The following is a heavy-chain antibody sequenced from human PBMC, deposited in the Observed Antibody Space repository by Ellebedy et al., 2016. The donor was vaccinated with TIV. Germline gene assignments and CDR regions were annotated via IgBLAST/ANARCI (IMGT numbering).Heavy chain of an antibody. J-gene: IGHJ4*02. CDR1: GYSFIGYY. V-gene: IGHV1-2*02. CDR2: ITPNTGGT. CDR3: ARDPGYCKSTSCYNLDFFDF. D-gene: IGHD2-2*02. Sequence: ASVKVSCKASGYSFIGYYLHWVRQAPGQGFEWMGWITPNTGGTDYAQKFQDRVKMTRDTSLTTAYMELSSLRPDDGAVYFCARDPGYCKSTSCYNLDFFDFWGQGTLVTVSS.